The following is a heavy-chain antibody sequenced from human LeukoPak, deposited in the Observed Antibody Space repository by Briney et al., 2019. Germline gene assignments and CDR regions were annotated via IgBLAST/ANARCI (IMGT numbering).Heavy chain of an antibody. Sequence: PAGSLRLSCAASEFIFSSYSMNWVRQAPGKGLEWVSSISSSTTYIYYADSVKGRFTISRDNAKNSLYLQMNSLRAEDTAVYYCARDVGYWYFDLWGRGTLVTVSS. J-gene: IGHJ2*01. CDR1: EFIFSSYS. V-gene: IGHV3-21*01. CDR3: ARDVGYWYFDL. D-gene: IGHD2-15*01. CDR2: ISSSTTYI.